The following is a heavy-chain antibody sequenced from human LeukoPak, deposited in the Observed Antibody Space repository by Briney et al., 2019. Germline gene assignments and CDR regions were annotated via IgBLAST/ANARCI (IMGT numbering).Heavy chain of an antibody. CDR2: ISGSGSNT. J-gene: IGHJ4*02. Sequence: GGSLRLSCAASGFAFSSYAMSWVRQAPGKGLEWVSGISGSGSNTYYSDSVKGRFTISRDNSKNTLYVQVNSLRAEDTAVYYCARVTVGATDYWGQGTLVTVSS. V-gene: IGHV3-23*01. CDR1: GFAFSSYA. D-gene: IGHD1-26*01. CDR3: ARVTVGATDY.